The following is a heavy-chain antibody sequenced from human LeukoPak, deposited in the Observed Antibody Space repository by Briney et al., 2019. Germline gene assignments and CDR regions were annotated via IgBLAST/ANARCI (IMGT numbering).Heavy chain of an antibody. J-gene: IGHJ4*02. V-gene: IGHV4-34*01. Sequence: PETLSLTCAVYGGSFSGYYWSWVRQPPGKGLEWIGEINHSGSTNYNPSLKSRVTISVDTSKNQFSLKLSSVTAADTAVYYCARGRGALYSSGPGYWGQGTLVTVSS. CDR3: ARGRGALYSSGPGY. CDR2: INHSGST. D-gene: IGHD6-19*01. CDR1: GGSFSGYY.